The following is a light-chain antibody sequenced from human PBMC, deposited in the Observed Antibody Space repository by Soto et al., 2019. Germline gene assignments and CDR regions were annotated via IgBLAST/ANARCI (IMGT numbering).Light chain of an antibody. CDR2: GAS. Sequence: EIVLTQSPGTLSLSPGERATLSCRASQRVSSSYLAWYQQKPGQAPRLLIYGASSRATGIPDRFSGSGSETDFTLTISRLDPEDFAVYYCQQYGSSTITFGQGTRLEI. CDR3: QQYGSSTIT. J-gene: IGKJ5*01. CDR1: QRVSSSY. V-gene: IGKV3-20*01.